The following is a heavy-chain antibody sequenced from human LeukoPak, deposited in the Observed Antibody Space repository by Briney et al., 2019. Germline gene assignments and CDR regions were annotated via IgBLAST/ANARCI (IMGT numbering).Heavy chain of an antibody. D-gene: IGHD1-26*01. Sequence: GGSLRLSCAASGFTFSSYWMSWVRQAPGKGLEWVANIKQDGSEKYYVDSVKGRFTISRDNAKNSLYLQMNRLRAEDTAVYYCARVGYSGNYPVIYYFDYWGQGTLVTVSS. CDR3: ARVGYSGNYPVIYYFDY. CDR2: IKQDGSEK. V-gene: IGHV3-7*01. J-gene: IGHJ4*02. CDR1: GFTFSSYW.